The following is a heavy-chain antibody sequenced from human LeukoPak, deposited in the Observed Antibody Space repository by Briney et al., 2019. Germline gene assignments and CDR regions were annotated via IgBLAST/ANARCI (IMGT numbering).Heavy chain of an antibody. J-gene: IGHJ6*03. Sequence: PGGSLRLSCAASGFTFSSYWMSWVRQAPGKGLEWVANIKQDGSEKCYVDSVKGRFTISRDNAKNSLYLQMNSLRAEDTAVYYCARGTHNDFWSGYYRYYYYMDVWGKGTTVTVSS. CDR3: ARGTHNDFWSGYYRYYYYMDV. V-gene: IGHV3-7*01. D-gene: IGHD3-3*01. CDR2: IKQDGSEK. CDR1: GFTFSSYW.